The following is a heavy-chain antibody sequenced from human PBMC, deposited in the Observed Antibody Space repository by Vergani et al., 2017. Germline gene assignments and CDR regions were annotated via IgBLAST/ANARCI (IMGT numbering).Heavy chain of an antibody. V-gene: IGHV1-46*03. J-gene: IGHJ4*02. CDR2: INPSGGST. CDR3: AREALLWFGEPTGSDY. D-gene: IGHD3-10*01. Sequence: QVQLVQSGAEVKKPGASVKVSCKASGYPFTSYGISWVRQAPGQGLEWMGIINPSGGSTSYAQKFQGRVTMTRDTSTSTVYMELSSLRSEDTAVYYCAREALLWFGEPTGSDYWGQGTLVTVSS. CDR1: GYPFTSYG.